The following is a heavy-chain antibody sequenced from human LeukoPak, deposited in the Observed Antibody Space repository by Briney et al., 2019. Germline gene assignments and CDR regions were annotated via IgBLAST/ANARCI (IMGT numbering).Heavy chain of an antibody. Sequence: ASVKVSCKASGYTFTGYYMHWVRQAPGQGLEWMGWINPNSGGTNYAQKFQGRVTMTRDTSISTAYMELSRLRSDDAAVYYCARLLSGYDTSGYYYYMDVWGKGTTVTISS. J-gene: IGHJ6*03. D-gene: IGHD5-12*01. CDR3: ARLLSGYDTSGYYYYMDV. CDR2: INPNSGGT. V-gene: IGHV1-2*02. CDR1: GYTFTGYY.